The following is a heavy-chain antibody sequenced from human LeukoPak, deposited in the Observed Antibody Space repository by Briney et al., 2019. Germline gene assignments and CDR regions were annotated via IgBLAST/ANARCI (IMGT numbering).Heavy chain of an antibody. CDR3: ARASGLQRWLQSPLRY. V-gene: IGHV4-39*07. D-gene: IGHD5-24*01. CDR2: INHSGST. CDR1: GGSISSSSYY. J-gene: IGHJ4*02. Sequence: SETLSLTCTVSGGSISSSSYYWGWIRQPPGKGLEWIGEINHSGSTNYNPSLKSRVTISVDTSKNQFSLKLSSVTAADTAVYYCARASGLQRWLQSPLRYWGQGTLVTVSS.